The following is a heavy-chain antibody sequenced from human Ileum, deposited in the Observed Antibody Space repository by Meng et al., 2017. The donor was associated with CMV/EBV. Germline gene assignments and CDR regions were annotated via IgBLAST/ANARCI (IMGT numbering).Heavy chain of an antibody. D-gene: IGHD3-10*01. CDR2: IYTSGTT. J-gene: IGHJ4*02. V-gene: IGHV4-4*07. CDR1: GGSISNYY. CDR3: ARNYGSGNWNFFHY. Sequence: QVQRQEAGQGLVKTSETLSLTCYVSGGSISNYYWSWIRQPAGKGLEWIAHIYTSGTTNYNPSLKSRVTMSVDTSRNQFSPKLTSVTAADTAVYYCARNYGSGNWNFFHYWGQGTLVTVSS.